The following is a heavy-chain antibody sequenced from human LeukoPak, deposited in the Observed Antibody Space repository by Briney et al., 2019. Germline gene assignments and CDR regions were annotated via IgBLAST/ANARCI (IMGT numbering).Heavy chain of an antibody. J-gene: IGHJ4*02. CDR2: IIPILGIE. CDR3: ARGKTSYYDSSGYQFDY. CDR1: GGTFSSYA. V-gene: IGHV1-69*04. Sequence: SVKVPCKASGGTFSSYAISWVRQAPGQGLEWMGMIIPILGIENYAQKFQGRVTITADKSTSTAYMELSSLRSEDTAVYYCARGKTSYYDSSGYQFDYWGQGTLVTVSS. D-gene: IGHD3-22*01.